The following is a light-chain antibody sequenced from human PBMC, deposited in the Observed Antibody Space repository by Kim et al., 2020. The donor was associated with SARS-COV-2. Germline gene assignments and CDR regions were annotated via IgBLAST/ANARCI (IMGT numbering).Light chain of an antibody. CDR2: DGS. CDR1: QSMSSW. CDR3: QQYNSYYRT. V-gene: IGKV1-5*01. Sequence: SDSVGDRVTIPCRASQSMSSWLAWYQQKAGKAPKLLIYDGSSLESGVPSRFSGSGSGTEFTLTISSLEPDDFATYYCQQYNSYYRTCGQGTKREI. J-gene: IGKJ2*01.